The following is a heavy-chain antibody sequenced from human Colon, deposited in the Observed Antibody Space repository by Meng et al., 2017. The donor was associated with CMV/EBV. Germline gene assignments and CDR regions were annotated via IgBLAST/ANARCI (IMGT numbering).Heavy chain of an antibody. V-gene: IGHV4-59*01. CDR1: GGSFSGYY. J-gene: IGHJ6*02. Sequence: SETLSLTCAVYGGSFSGYYWSWIRQSPGWGLEWIGHIYYTGSTNYNPSLKSRVTISVDTSKNQFSLKLSSVTTADTAMYYCARVGGRYNTLGGMDVWGQGTTVTVSS. CDR2: IYYTGST. CDR3: ARVGGRYNTLGGMDV. D-gene: IGHD3-16*01.